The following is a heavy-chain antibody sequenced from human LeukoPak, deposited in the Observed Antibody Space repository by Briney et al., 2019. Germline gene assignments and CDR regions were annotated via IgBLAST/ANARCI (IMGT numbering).Heavy chain of an antibody. D-gene: IGHD2-8*01. Sequence: GASVKVSCKVSGYTLTELSMHWVRQAPGKGLEWMGGFDPEDGETIYAQKFQGRVTMTEDTSTDTAYMELSSLRSEDTAVYYCARDVGYCTNGVCSGDYWGQGTLVTVSS. CDR3: ARDVGYCTNGVCSGDY. J-gene: IGHJ4*02. CDR1: GYTLTELS. CDR2: FDPEDGET. V-gene: IGHV1-24*01.